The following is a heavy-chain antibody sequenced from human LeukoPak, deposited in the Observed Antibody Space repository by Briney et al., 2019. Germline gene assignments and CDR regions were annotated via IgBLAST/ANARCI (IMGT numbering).Heavy chain of an antibody. D-gene: IGHD3-3*01. V-gene: IGHV3-30-3*01. CDR1: GFTFSSYA. J-gene: IGHJ6*02. CDR3: AGWATIFGVAQSGLAGMDV. CDR2: ISYDGSNK. Sequence: GGSLRLSCAASGFTFSSYAMHWVRQAPGKGLEWVAVISYDGSNKYYADSVKGRFTISGDNSKNTLYLQMNSLRAEDTAVYYCAGWATIFGVAQSGLAGMDVWGQGTTVTVSS.